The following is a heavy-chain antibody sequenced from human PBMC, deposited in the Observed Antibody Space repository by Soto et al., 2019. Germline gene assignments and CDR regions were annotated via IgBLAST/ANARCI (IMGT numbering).Heavy chain of an antibody. CDR1: GGSFSGYY. V-gene: IGHV4-34*01. J-gene: IGHJ6*02. Sequence: SETLSLTCAASGGSFSGYYWSWIRQPPGKGLEWIGEINHSGSTNYNPSLKSRVTISVDKSKNQFSLELSSVTAADTAVYYCARGRRPNYYYYGMHVWGQGTTVSVSS. CDR2: INHSGST. CDR3: ARGRRPNYYYYGMHV.